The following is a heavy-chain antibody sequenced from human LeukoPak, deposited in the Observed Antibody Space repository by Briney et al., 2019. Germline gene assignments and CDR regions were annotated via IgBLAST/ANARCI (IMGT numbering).Heavy chain of an antibody. V-gene: IGHV1-2*02. J-gene: IGHJ6*02. D-gene: IGHD3-10*01. Sequence: ASVKVSCKASGYTFTGYYMHWVRQAPGQGLEWMGWINPNSGCTNYAQKFQGRVTMTRDTSISTAYMELSRLRSDDTAVYYGARFRRVRGYYGMDVWGQGTTVTVSS. CDR3: ARFRRVRGYYGMDV. CDR2: INPNSGCT. CDR1: GYTFTGYY.